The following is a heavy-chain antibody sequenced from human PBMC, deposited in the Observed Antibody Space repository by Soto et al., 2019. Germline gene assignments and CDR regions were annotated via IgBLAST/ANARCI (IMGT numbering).Heavy chain of an antibody. D-gene: IGHD3-22*01. Sequence: QVQLVQSGAEVKKPGSSVKVSCKASGGTFSSYAISWVRQAPGQGLEWMGGIIPIFGTANYAPKFQGRVTITADESTSTAYMELSRLRSEDTAVYYWARESCYDSSGYYLYYFDYWGQGTLVTVSS. CDR1: GGTFSSYA. V-gene: IGHV1-69*01. CDR2: IIPIFGTA. J-gene: IGHJ4*02. CDR3: ARESCYDSSGYYLYYFDY.